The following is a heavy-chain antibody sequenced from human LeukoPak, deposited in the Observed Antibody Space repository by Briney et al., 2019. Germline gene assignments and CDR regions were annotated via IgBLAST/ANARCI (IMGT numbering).Heavy chain of an antibody. J-gene: IGHJ6*02. V-gene: IGHV4-4*02. D-gene: IGHD5-12*01. CDR3: AREGGGRGYSGYDLYYYYGMDV. CDR1: GGSISSRNW. Sequence: SGTLSLTCAVSGGSISSRNWWSWVRQPPGKGLEWIGEIYHSGSTKYNPSLKSRVTISVDKSKNQFSLKLSSVTAADTAVYYCAREGGGRGYSGYDLYYYYGMDVWGQGTTVTVSS. CDR2: IYHSGST.